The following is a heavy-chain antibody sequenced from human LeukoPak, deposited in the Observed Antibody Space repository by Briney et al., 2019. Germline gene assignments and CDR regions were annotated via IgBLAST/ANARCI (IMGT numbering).Heavy chain of an antibody. D-gene: IGHD3-10*01. CDR1: GYIFKNYF. V-gene: IGHV1-69-2*01. Sequence: ASVKISCKASGYIFKNYFTHWIQQSPGKGLKWMGRIDPADGETKYAEKFQGRVTLTADTPTGTVYMEMSSLRFEDTALYYCSTVFAGYNSVIMPPVVPDYWGQGTLVTVSS. J-gene: IGHJ4*02. CDR3: STVFAGYNSVIMPPVVPDY. CDR2: IDPADGET.